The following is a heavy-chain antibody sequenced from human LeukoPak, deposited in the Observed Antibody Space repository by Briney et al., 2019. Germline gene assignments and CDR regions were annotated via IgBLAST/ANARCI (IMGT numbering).Heavy chain of an antibody. V-gene: IGHV1-69*13. CDR2: IIPIFGTA. J-gene: IGHJ4*02. CDR1: GGTFSSYA. CDR3: ARVREPNFSDF. Sequence: APVKVSCKASGGTFSSYAISWVRQAPGQGLEWMGGIIPIFGTANYAQTFKGRVTITADESTSTAYMQLSSLRSEDTAVYYCARVREPNFSDFWGQGTLDTVSS. D-gene: IGHD1-26*01.